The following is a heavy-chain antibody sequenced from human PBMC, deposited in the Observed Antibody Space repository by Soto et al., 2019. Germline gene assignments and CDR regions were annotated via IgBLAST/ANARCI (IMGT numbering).Heavy chain of an antibody. CDR3: ARAPSGYSWDWYFDL. CDR2: FDPEDGET. V-gene: IGHV1-24*01. D-gene: IGHD3-22*01. Sequence: GASVKVSCKVSGYTLTELSMHWVRQAPGKGLEWMGGFDPEDGETIYAQKFQGRVTMTEDTSTDTAYMELSSLRSEDTAVYYCARAPSGYSWDWYFDLWGRGTLVTVSS. CDR1: GYTLTELS. J-gene: IGHJ2*01.